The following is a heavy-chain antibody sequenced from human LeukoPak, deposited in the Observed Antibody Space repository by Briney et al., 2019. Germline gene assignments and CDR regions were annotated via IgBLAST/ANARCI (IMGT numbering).Heavy chain of an antibody. Sequence: ASVKVSCKASGYTFTSYGISWVRQAPGQGLEWMGWLSAYNGNTNYAQKLQGRVTMTTDTSTSTAYMELRSLRSDDTAVYYCARDAWYSGYEAELVLGWFDPWGQGTLVTVSS. CDR3: ARDAWYSGYEAELVLGWFDP. V-gene: IGHV1-18*04. D-gene: IGHD5-12*01. J-gene: IGHJ5*02. CDR2: LSAYNGNT. CDR1: GYTFTSYG.